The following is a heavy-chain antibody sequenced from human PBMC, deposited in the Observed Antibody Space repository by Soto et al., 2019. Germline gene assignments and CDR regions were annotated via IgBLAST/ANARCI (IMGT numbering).Heavy chain of an antibody. V-gene: IGHV5-51*01. CDR1: GYSFTSYW. D-gene: IGHD5-12*01. CDR2: IYPGDSDT. Sequence: PGESLKISCKGSGYSFTSYWIGWVRQMPGKGLEWMGIIYPGDSDTRYSPSFQGQVTISADKSISTAYLQWSSLKASDTAMYYCARPARGYSGYDRSGPAAFDIWGQGTMVTVSS. CDR3: ARPARGYSGYDRSGPAAFDI. J-gene: IGHJ3*02.